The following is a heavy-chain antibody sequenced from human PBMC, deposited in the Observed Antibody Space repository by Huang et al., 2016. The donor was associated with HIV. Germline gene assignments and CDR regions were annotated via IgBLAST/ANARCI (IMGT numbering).Heavy chain of an antibody. Sequence: EVQLVESGGGLVQPGRYLRLSCAASGFTFDFYAFHWVRQAPGKGLEWVSGISLNSKSLDYADSVKCRFTVSRDNAKNSLYLEMKSLRVEDTALYYCAKDASSGYSSGHSGFKVYFFDFWGQGTLVTVSS. J-gene: IGHJ4*02. CDR3: AKDASSGYSSGHSGFKVYFFDF. V-gene: IGHV3-9*01. D-gene: IGHD5-18*01. CDR1: GFTFDFYA. CDR2: ISLNSKSL.